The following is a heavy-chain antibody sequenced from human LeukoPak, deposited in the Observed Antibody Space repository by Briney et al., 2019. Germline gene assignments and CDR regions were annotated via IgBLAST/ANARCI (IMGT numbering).Heavy chain of an antibody. CDR2: IYSSGSA. D-gene: IGHD3-10*01. J-gene: IGHJ4*02. CDR1: GGSINSYY. V-gene: IGHV4-59*01. CDR3: ARESWDTMVRGVIFDY. Sequence: SETLSLTCTVSGGSINSYYWSWIRQPPGKGLEWIGYIYSSGSANYNPSLKSRVTISVDTSKNQFSLRLTSVTAADTAAYYCARESWDTMVRGVIFDYWGQGTLVTVSS.